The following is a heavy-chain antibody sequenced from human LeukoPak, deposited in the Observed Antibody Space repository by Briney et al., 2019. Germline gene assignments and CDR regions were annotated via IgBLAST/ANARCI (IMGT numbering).Heavy chain of an antibody. Sequence: PGGSLRLSCAVSGFSISGDWMHWVRQAPGKGLVWVSRISSDGTTTNYADSVKGRFTISRGNAKNTLYLQMNSLRAEDTAVYYCASRWSFDYWGQGTLVTVSS. D-gene: IGHD2-15*01. CDR1: GFSISGDW. J-gene: IGHJ4*02. V-gene: IGHV3-74*01. CDR3: ASRWSFDY. CDR2: ISSDGTTT.